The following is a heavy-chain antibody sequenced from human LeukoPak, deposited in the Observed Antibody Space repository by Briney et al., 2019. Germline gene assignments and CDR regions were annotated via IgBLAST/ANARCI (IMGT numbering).Heavy chain of an antibody. CDR3: ARIWTDCSSTSCYTPYFDY. Sequence: SVKVSCKASGGTFSSYAISWVRQAPGQGLEWVGGIIPIFGTANYAQKFQGRVTITADESTSTAYMELSSLRSEDTAVYYCARIWTDCSSTSCYTPYFDYWRQGNLVTVSS. J-gene: IGHJ4*02. D-gene: IGHD2-2*02. CDR2: IIPIFGTA. CDR1: GGTFSSYA. V-gene: IGHV1-69*01.